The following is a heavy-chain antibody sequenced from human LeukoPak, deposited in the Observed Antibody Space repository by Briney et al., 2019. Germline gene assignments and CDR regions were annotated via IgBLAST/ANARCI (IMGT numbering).Heavy chain of an antibody. Sequence: PSETLSLTCTVSGGSISSYYWSWIRQPPGKGLEWIGYIYYSGSTNYNPSLKSRVTISVDTSKNQFSLKLSSVTAADTAVYYCARLENYGSGSYYPLYWGQGTLVTVSS. J-gene: IGHJ4*02. CDR3: ARLENYGSGSYYPLY. D-gene: IGHD3-10*01. CDR1: GGSISSYY. V-gene: IGHV4-59*01. CDR2: IYYSGST.